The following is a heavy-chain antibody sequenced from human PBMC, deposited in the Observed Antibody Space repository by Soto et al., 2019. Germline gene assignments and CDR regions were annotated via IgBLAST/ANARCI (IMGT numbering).Heavy chain of an antibody. CDR1: GFTFSRYE. J-gene: IGHJ5*02. CDR2: ISGSGSTI. D-gene: IGHD1-26*01. V-gene: IGHV3-48*03. Sequence: PGGSLRLSCAASGFTFSRYEMNWVRQAPGKGLEWVSYISGSGSTIYYADSVKGRFTISRDNAKNSLYLQMNSLRAEDTALYYCARDQEEEHPGGGGGSNWFDPWGQGTLVTVSS. CDR3: ARDQEEEHPGGGGGSNWFDP.